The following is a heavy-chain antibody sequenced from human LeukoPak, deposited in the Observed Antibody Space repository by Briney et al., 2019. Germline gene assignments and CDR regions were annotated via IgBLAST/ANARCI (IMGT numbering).Heavy chain of an antibody. D-gene: IGHD2/OR15-2a*01. CDR3: ARDFSPNDAFDI. V-gene: IGHV3-66*01. Sequence: GGSLRLSCAASGFTVSINYMSWVRQAPGKGLEWVSVIYSGGSTYYADSVKGRFTISRDNSKNTLYLQMNSLRAEDTAVYYCARDFSPNDAFDIWGQGTMVTVSS. J-gene: IGHJ3*02. CDR2: IYSGGST. CDR1: GFTVSINY.